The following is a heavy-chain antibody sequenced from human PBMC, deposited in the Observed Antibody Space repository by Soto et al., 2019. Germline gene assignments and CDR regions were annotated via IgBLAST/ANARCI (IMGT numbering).Heavy chain of an antibody. CDR2: IYPGDSDT. D-gene: IGHD2-2*01. CDR3: ARGYCSSTSCYLSAEFDP. CDR1: GYSFTSYW. V-gene: IGHV5-51*01. J-gene: IGHJ5*02. Sequence: GGSLRLSCKGSGYSFTSYWIGWVRQMPGKGLEWMGIIYPGDSDTRYSPSFQGQVTISADKSISTAYLQWSSLKASDTAMYYCARGYCSSTSCYLSAEFDPWGQGTLVTVSS.